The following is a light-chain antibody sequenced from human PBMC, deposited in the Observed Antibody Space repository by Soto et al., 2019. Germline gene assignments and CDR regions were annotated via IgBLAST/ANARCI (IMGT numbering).Light chain of an antibody. V-gene: IGLV2-14*01. J-gene: IGLJ3*02. CDR2: EVT. Sequence: QSALTQPASVSGSPGQSITVSCTGSRSDVGSYDYVSWYQQYPGKAPKLLIYEVTNRPSGVSDRFSGSKSENTASLTISGLQAEDEADYYCSSYTSSSTPMFGGGTKLTVL. CDR3: SSYTSSSTPM. CDR1: RSDVGSYDY.